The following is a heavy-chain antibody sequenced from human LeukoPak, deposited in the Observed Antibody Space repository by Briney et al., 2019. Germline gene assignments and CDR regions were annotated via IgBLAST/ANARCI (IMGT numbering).Heavy chain of an antibody. CDR1: GGSISSGSYY. CDR2: IYTSGST. CDR3: ARGSWFGDFVDY. D-gene: IGHD3-10*01. Sequence: SETLSLTCTVSGGSISSGSYYWSWIRQPAGKGLTWIGRIYTSGSTNYNPSLKSRVTISVDTSKNQFSLKLSSVTAADTAVYYCARGSWFGDFVDYWGQGTLVTVSS. J-gene: IGHJ4*02. V-gene: IGHV4-61*02.